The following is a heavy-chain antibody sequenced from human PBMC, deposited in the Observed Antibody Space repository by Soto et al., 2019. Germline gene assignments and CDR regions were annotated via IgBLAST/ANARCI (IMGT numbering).Heavy chain of an antibody. V-gene: IGHV3-30*18. J-gene: IGHJ1*01. CDR3: AKAGYHDSSGYSGYFQH. CDR2: ISYDGSNK. CDR1: GFTFSSYG. Sequence: QVQLVESGGGVVQPGRSLRLSCAASGFTFSSYGMHWVRQAPGKGLEWVAVISYDGSNKYYADSVKGRFTISRDNSKNTLYLQMNSLRAEDTAVYYCAKAGYHDSSGYSGYFQHWGQGTLVTVSS. D-gene: IGHD3-22*01.